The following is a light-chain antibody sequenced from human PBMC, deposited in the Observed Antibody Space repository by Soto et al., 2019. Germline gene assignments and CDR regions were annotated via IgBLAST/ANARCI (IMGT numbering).Light chain of an antibody. CDR2: DAS. CDR1: QSVSSSY. V-gene: IGKV3-20*01. J-gene: IGKJ2*01. CDR3: QQFGNSLYT. Sequence: EIVLTQSPGTLSLSLGERATLSCRASQSVSSSYLAWYQQKPGQAPRLLIHDASSRATGIPDRFSGSWSGTDLTLTISRLEPEDFSVYYCQQFGNSLYTFGQGTKLEIK.